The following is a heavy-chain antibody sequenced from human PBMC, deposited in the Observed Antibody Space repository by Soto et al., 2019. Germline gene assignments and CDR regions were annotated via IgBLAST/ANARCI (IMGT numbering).Heavy chain of an antibody. CDR2: IYYSGST. CDR1: GGSISSYY. V-gene: IGHV4-59*01. D-gene: IGHD4-17*01. CDR3: ARLTTVTTGKYYFDY. Sequence: SETLSLTCTVSGGSISSYYWSWIRQPPGKGLEWIGYIYYSGSTNYNPSLKSRVTISVDTSKNQFSLKLSSVTAADTAVYYCARLTTVTTGKYYFDYWGQGTLVTVSS. J-gene: IGHJ4*02.